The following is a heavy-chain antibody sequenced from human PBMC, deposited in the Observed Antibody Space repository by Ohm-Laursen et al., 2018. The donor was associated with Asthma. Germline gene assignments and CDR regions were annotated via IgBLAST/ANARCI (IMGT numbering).Heavy chain of an antibody. CDR3: ARVGPPNSSGYYAKYFQH. CDR1: GYTFTGYY. J-gene: IGHJ1*01. V-gene: IGHV1-2*06. Sequence: SSVKVSCKTSGYTFTGYYMHWVRQAPGQGLEWMGRINPNSGGTNYAQKFQGRVTMTRDTSISTAYMELSRLRSDDTAVYYCARVGPPNSSGYYAKYFQHWGQGTLVTVSS. CDR2: INPNSGGT. D-gene: IGHD3-22*01.